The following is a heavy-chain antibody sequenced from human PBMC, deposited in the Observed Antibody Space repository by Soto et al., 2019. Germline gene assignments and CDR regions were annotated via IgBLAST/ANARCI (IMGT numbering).Heavy chain of an antibody. Sequence: SETLSLTCTVSGGSISSYYWSWIRQPPGKGLEWIGYIYYSGSTNYNPSLKSRVTISVDTSKNQFSLKLSSVTAADTAVYYCARDRGGWELVDDYYYYGMDVWGQGTTVTVSS. D-gene: IGHD1-26*01. CDR3: ARDRGGWELVDDYYYYGMDV. CDR1: GGSISSYY. CDR2: IYYSGST. V-gene: IGHV4-59*01. J-gene: IGHJ6*02.